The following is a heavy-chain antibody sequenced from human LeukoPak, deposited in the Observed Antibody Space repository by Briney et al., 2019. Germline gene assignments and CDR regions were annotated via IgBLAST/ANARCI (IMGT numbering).Heavy chain of an antibody. CDR3: ARGSRRDGYNTAFDY. CDR1: GGSISSGDYY. Sequence: SETLSLTCTVSGGSISSGDYYWSWIRQPPGKGLEWIGYIYYSGSTNYNPSLKSRVTISVDTSKNQFSLKLSSVTAADTAVYYCARGSRRDGYNTAFDYWGQGTLVTVSS. CDR2: IYYSGST. V-gene: IGHV4-30-4*08. J-gene: IGHJ4*02. D-gene: IGHD5-24*01.